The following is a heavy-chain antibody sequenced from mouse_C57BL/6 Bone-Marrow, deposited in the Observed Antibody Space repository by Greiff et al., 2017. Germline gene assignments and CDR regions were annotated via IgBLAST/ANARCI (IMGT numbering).Heavy chain of an antibody. CDR2: IDPEIGDT. CDR1: GYTFTSYW. Sequence: EVQLQQPGAELVKPGASVKLSCKASGYTFTSYWMHWVKQRPGRGLEWIGRIDPEIGDTEYASKFQGKATITSDTSSNTAYLQLSSLTSEDTAVYYCSSFDGNYFDFWGQGTPLTVAS. J-gene: IGHJ2*01. D-gene: IGHD2-3*01. V-gene: IGHV14-4*01. CDR3: SSFDGNYFDF.